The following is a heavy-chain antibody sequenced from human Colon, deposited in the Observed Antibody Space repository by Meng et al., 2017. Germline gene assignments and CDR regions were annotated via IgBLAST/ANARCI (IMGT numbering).Heavy chain of an antibody. V-gene: IGHV4-30-4*01. J-gene: IGHJ4*02. CDR2: IYYSGST. CDR1: GDSISSGDYY. CDR3: VRENWKSTIDY. D-gene: IGHD1-1*01. Sequence: QVQLQESGPGLVKPSQTLVLTCTVSGDSISSGDYYWSWIRQPPGKGLEWIGYIYYSGSTYYNPSLKSRLTILLDTSKKQFSLRLTSVTAADTAVYYCVRENWKSTIDYSGQGTLVTVSS.